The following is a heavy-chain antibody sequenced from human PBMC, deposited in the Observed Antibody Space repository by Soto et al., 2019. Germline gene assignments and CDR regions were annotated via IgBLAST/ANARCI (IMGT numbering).Heavy chain of an antibody. CDR2: ISSDGTST. J-gene: IGHJ4*02. CDR3: ARVPICYSSSCYYYFDS. D-gene: IGHD2-2*01. V-gene: IGHV3-74*01. Sequence: GGSLRLSCAASGFTLSHYWMPWVRQAPGKGPVWVSRISSDGTSTTYAESVKGQFTISRDNAKKTPYPKLNRLRAEETAVYYCARVPICYSSSCYYYFDSWGQGALVTV. CDR1: GFTLSHYW.